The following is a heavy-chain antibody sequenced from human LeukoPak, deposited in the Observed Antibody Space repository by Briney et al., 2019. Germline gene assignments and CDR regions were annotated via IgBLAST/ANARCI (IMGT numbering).Heavy chain of an antibody. CDR1: GFTFSSYE. CDR2: ISSRGTTI. J-gene: IGHJ4*02. V-gene: IGHV3-48*03. Sequence: GGSLRLSCAASGFTFSSYEMNWVRQAPGKGLEWVSYISSRGTTIYNADSVKGRFTISRDNAKNSLYLQMNSLRAEDTAVYYCARGGGICYIDYWGQGTLVTVSS. D-gene: IGHD1-26*01. CDR3: ARGGGICYIDY.